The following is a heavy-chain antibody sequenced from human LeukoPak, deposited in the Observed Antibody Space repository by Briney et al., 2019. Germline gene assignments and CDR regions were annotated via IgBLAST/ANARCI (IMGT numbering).Heavy chain of an antibody. CDR3: ASQRGGVVPAANYYYYYYMDV. CDR2: IIPIFGRA. Sequence: SVKVSCKASGGTFSSYAISWVRQAPGQGLEWMGVIIPIFGRANYAQTFQGRVTITADESTSTAYMELSSLRSEDTAVYYCASQRGGVVPAANYYYYYYMDVWGKGATVTVSS. V-gene: IGHV1-69*01. CDR1: GGTFSSYA. D-gene: IGHD2-2*01. J-gene: IGHJ6*03.